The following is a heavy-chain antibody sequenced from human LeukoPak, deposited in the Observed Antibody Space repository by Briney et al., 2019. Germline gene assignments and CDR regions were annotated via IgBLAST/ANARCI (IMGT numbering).Heavy chain of an antibody. CDR1: GFTFSSYA. CDR2: ISGSGDNT. V-gene: IGHV3-23*01. CDR3: AKDRSSGWYASLLYFDY. D-gene: IGHD6-19*01. J-gene: IGHJ4*02. Sequence: GGSLRLSCAASGFTFSSYALSWVRQAPGKGLEWVSAISGSGDNTYYADSVKGRFTISRDNSKNTLYVQMNSLRAEDTAVYYCAKDRSSGWYASLLYFDYWGQGTLVTVSS.